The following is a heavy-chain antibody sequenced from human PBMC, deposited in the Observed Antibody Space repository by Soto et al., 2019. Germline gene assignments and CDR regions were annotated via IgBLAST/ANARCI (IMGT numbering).Heavy chain of an antibody. D-gene: IGHD3-10*01. J-gene: IGHJ4*02. CDR1: GGTFNTYA. CDR3: TMEVQVHTPAFVY. V-gene: IGHV1-69*19. CDR2: ISPMFGAA. Sequence: QVQLVQSGAEMKKPGSSVKVSCQSSGGTFNTYAMNWVRQAPGQGPEWMGDISPMFGAANYAPKSQGRVTITADESTGTSYMQLRSLTSEDTALYFCTMEVQVHTPAFVYWGQGTLVTVSS.